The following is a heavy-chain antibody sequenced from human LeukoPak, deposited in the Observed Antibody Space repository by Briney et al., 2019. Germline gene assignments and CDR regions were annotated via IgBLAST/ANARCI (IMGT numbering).Heavy chain of an antibody. CDR3: ARADSSSWYGSY. V-gene: IGHV4-30-4*01. Sequence: PSETLSLTCTVSGGSISGYYWSWIRQPPGKGLEWIGYIYYSGSTYYNPSLKSRVTISVDTSKNQFSLKLSSVTAADTAVYYCARADSSSWYGSYWGQGTLVTVSS. J-gene: IGHJ4*02. D-gene: IGHD6-13*01. CDR1: GGSISGYY. CDR2: IYYSGST.